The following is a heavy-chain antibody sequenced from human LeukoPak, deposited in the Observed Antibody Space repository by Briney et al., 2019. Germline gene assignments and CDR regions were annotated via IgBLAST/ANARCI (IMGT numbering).Heavy chain of an antibody. V-gene: IGHV3-7*01. CDR2: IKQDGSEK. CDR1: GFTFSSYW. CDR3: ARAGSGFWSGYPPFDY. Sequence: PGGSLRLSCAASGFTFSSYWMSWVRQAPGKGLEWVANIKQDGSEKYYVDSVKGRFTISRDNAKNSLYLQMNSLRAEDTAVYYCARAGSGFWSGYPPFDYWGQGTLVTVSS. D-gene: IGHD3-3*01. J-gene: IGHJ4*02.